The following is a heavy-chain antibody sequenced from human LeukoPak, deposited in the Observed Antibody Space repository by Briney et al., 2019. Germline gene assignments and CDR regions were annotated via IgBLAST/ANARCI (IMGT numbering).Heavy chain of an antibody. Sequence: GGSLRLSCATSEFTFSNYWMHWVRRVPGKGLVWVSRINGAGSTTLYADSVKGRFTISRDNAKDTLYLEMNSLRAEDTALYYCARRSPLGGFYDYWGQGTLVTVSS. V-gene: IGHV3-74*01. J-gene: IGHJ4*02. D-gene: IGHD3-16*01. CDR2: INGAGSTT. CDR1: EFTFSNYW. CDR3: ARRSPLGGFYDY.